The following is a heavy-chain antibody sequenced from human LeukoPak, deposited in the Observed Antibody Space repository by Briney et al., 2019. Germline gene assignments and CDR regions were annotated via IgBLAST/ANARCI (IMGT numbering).Heavy chain of an antibody. CDR1: GFTFGSYG. V-gene: IGHV3-30*18. J-gene: IGHJ6*02. Sequence: GGSLRLSCAASGFTFGSYGMHWVRQAPGKGLEWVAVISYDGSNKYYADSVKGRFTISRDNSKNTLYLQMNSLRAEDTAVYYCAKDLFSIAAAPYYYGMDVWGQGTTVTVSS. CDR3: AKDLFSIAAAPYYYGMDV. CDR2: ISYDGSNK. D-gene: IGHD6-13*01.